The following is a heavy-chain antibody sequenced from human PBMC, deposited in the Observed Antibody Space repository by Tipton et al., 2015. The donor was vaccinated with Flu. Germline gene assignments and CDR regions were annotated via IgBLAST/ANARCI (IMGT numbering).Heavy chain of an antibody. J-gene: IGHJ1*01. CDR3: AKNPSGWVAEYFQH. V-gene: IGHV3-23*01. Sequence: GSLRLSCAAPGFTFSSYAMSWVRQAPGRGLEWVSLVSGGGGRSHYADSVKGRLTISRDNVKNTVYLQMINLRADDTAVYYCAKNPSGWVAEYFQHWGRGTLVTVSS. D-gene: IGHD6-19*01. CDR2: VSGGGGRS. CDR1: GFTFSSYA.